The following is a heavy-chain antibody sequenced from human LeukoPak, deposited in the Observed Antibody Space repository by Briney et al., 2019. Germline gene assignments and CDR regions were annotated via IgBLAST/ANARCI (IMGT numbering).Heavy chain of an antibody. D-gene: IGHD4-11*01. V-gene: IGHV4-39*07. CDR3: AREVNSGDYINTFDY. CDR2: IYYSGST. Sequence: PSETLSLTCTVSGGSISSSSYYWGWIRQPPGKGLEWIGSIYYSGSTYYNPSLKSRVTISVDTSKNQFSLKLSSVTAADTAVYYCAREVNSGDYINTFDYWGLGTLVTVSS. CDR1: GGSISSSSYY. J-gene: IGHJ4*02.